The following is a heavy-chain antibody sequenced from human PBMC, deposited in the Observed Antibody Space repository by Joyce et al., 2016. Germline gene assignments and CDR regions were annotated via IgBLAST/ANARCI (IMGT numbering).Heavy chain of an antibody. CDR3: ARLRVVTHFDY. Sequence: QLQLQESGPGLVQPSQTLSLICNVSGGSIDNSRFYWGWIRQPPGKGLEWLGNIRNSGDTYYTPSLKSRLLISVDTSKNQFSLTLTSVTAADTAVYYCARLRVVTHFDYWGQGILVTVSS. V-gene: IGHV4-39*01. CDR2: IRNSGDT. D-gene: IGHD2-21*02. CDR1: GGSIDNSRFY. J-gene: IGHJ4*02.